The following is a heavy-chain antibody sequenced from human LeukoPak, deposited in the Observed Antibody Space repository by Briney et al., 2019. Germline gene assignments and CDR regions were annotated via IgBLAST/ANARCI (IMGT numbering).Heavy chain of an antibody. Sequence: GESLRISCQGSGFSFTTYLISWVRQMPGKGLEWMGRIYPSDSYTDYSPSFQGRVTISADKSISTAYLQLTSLRASDTAIYYCARHFYSGYDIIDYWGQGTLVTAS. CDR1: GFSFTTYL. J-gene: IGHJ4*02. V-gene: IGHV5-10-1*01. D-gene: IGHD5-12*01. CDR3: ARHFYSGYDIIDY. CDR2: IYPSDSYT.